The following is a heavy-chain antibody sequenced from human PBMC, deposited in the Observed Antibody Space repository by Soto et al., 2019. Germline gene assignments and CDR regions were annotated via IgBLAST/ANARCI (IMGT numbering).Heavy chain of an antibody. Sequence: GSLRLSCAASGFTFSSYGMHWVRQAPGKGLEWVAVISYDGSNKYYADSVKGRFTISRDNSKNTLYLQMNSLRAEDTAVYYCAKDDPYSNPFDYWGQGTLVTVS. CDR3: AKDDPYSNPFDY. CDR2: ISYDGSNK. D-gene: IGHD4-4*01. CDR1: GFTFSSYG. V-gene: IGHV3-30*18. J-gene: IGHJ4*02.